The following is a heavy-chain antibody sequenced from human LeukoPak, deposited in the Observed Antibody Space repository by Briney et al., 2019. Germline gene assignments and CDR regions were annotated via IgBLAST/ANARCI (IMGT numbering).Heavy chain of an antibody. CDR1: GFTFSDYY. D-gene: IGHD1-26*01. CDR3: ARVQWELRGVGSYFEY. Sequence: GGSLRLSCAASGFTFSDYYMSWVRQAPGKGLEWVANIKQDGSEKYYVDSVKGRFTMSRDNAKNSLYLQMNSLRAEDTAVYYCARVQWELRGVGSYFEYWGQGALVTVSS. CDR2: IKQDGSEK. J-gene: IGHJ4*02. V-gene: IGHV3-7*01.